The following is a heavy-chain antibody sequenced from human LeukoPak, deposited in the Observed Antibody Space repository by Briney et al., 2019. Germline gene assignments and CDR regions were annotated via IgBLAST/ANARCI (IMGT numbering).Heavy chain of an antibody. CDR1: GFTFSSYA. CDR2: IRGSGGST. J-gene: IGHJ4*02. Sequence: GGSLRLSCAASGFTFSSYAMSWVRQAPGKGLEWVSAIRGSGGSTYYPDPVKGRFTISRDNSKNTLYLQMNSLRAEDTAVYYCAKDIGSDDSSGYYYSLFDYWGQGTLVTVSS. CDR3: AKDIGSDDSSGYYYSLFDY. D-gene: IGHD3-22*01. V-gene: IGHV3-23*01.